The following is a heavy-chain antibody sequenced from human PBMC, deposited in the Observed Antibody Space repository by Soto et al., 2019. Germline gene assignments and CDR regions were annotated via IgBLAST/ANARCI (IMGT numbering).Heavy chain of an antibody. CDR1: GYTFTSYA. J-gene: IGHJ5*02. CDR3: ATLPPRIVVSLLPIPT. CDR2: INAGNGNT. V-gene: IGHV1-3*01. D-gene: IGHD2-21*01. Sequence: ASVKVSCKASGYTFTSYAMHWVRQAPGQRLEWMGWINAGNGNTNYAQKLQGRVTMTTDTSMSTAYMELRSLRSDDTAVYYCATLPPRIVVSLLPIPTWGQGILVTVSS.